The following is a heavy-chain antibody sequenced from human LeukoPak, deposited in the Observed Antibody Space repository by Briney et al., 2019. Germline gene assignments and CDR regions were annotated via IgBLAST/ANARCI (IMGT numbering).Heavy chain of an antibody. CDR2: IIPIFGTA. J-gene: IGHJ6*03. D-gene: IGHD3-22*01. Sequence: ASVKVSCKASGGTFSSYAISWVRQAPGQGLEWMGGIIPIFGTANYAQKFQGRVTITADKSTSTAYMELSSLRSEDTAVYYCARVGYDSSGYYYQGYYYYYYMDVWGKGTTVTVSS. V-gene: IGHV1-69*06. CDR3: ARVGYDSSGYYYQGYYYYYYMDV. CDR1: GGTFSSYA.